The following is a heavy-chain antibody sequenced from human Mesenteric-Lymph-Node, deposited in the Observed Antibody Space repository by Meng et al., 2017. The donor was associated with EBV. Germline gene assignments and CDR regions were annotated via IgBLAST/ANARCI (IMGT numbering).Heavy chain of an antibody. Sequence: EGPLAESGGGLVQPGGSLRLSCAAYGFRFSDYSMVWVRQAPGKGLVWVSYISQDGSITSYVDSVKGRFTISRDNAKNTLFLQMNSLGVDDTAMYYCTRNGDGLALWGRGTLVTVSS. J-gene: IGHJ2*01. CDR2: ISQDGSIT. CDR3: TRNGDGLAL. D-gene: IGHD3-10*01. V-gene: IGHV3-74*01. CDR1: GFRFSDYS.